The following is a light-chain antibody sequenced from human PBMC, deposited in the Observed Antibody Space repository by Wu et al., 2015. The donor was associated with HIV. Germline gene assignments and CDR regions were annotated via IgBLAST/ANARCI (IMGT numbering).Light chain of an antibody. Sequence: LDXYQXKPGQXPTXLHLSASSRADWHPRQVHGSGSGTHFTLTISRLEPEDSAVYYCQQYGYSPTTFGPGTKVDLK. J-gene: IGKJ3*01. V-gene: IGKV3-20*01. CDR3: QQYGYSPTT. CDR2: SAS.